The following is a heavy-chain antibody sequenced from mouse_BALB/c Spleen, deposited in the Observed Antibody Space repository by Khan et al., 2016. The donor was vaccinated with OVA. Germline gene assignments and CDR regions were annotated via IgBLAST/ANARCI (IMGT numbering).Heavy chain of an antibody. V-gene: IGHV5-17*02. CDR1: GYTFNSYG. J-gene: IGHJ2*01. CDR2: ISGDSNTI. CDR3: ATSNISGYYFDY. Sequence: EVMLVESGGGLVQPGGSRKLSCAASGYTFNSYGMHWVRQAPEKGLEWVAYISGDSNTIYYADTVKGRFTISRDNSKNTMSLQMTSLMSEDTAMYCCATSNISGYYFDYWGQGTTLTVS.